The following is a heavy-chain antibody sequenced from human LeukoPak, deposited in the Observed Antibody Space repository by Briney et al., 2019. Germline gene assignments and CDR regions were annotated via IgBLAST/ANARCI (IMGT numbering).Heavy chain of an antibody. CDR1: GGTFSSYA. CDR3: ARGRWATGWNWFDP. D-gene: IGHD4-23*01. J-gene: IGHJ5*02. Sequence: GASVKVSCKASGGTFSSYAISWVRQAPGQGLEWMGGIIPIFGTANYAQKFQGRVTITADESTSTAYMELSSLRSEDTAVYYCARGRWATGWNWFDPWGQGTLVTASS. V-gene: IGHV1-69*13. CDR2: IIPIFGTA.